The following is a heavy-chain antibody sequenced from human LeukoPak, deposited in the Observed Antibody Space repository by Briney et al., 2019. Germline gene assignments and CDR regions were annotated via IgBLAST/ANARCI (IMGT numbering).Heavy chain of an antibody. J-gene: IGHJ5*02. CDR1: GGSISSYY. CDR2: IYTSGST. V-gene: IGHV4-4*09. Sequence: SETLSLTCTVSGGSISSYYWSRIRQPPGKGLEWIGYIYTSGSTNYNPSLKSRVTISVDTSKNQFSLKLSSVTAADTAVYYCARRELEQGSGYYSHNWFDPWGQGTLVTVSS. D-gene: IGHD3-22*01. CDR3: ARRELEQGSGYYSHNWFDP.